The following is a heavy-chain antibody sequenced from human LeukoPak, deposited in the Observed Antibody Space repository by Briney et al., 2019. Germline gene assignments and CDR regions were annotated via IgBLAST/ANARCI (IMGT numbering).Heavy chain of an antibody. J-gene: IGHJ4*02. CDR2: ISGGGDIT. CDR1: GFIFSNYG. V-gene: IGHV3-23*01. Sequence: PGGSLRLSCAASGFIFSNYGMNWVRQAPGKGLEWVSAISGGGDITYYADSVTGRFTISRDNSKDTLFLQMHSLRPGDTAVYYCVREDTPATANYWGQGTLVTISS. D-gene: IGHD2-21*02. CDR3: VREDTPATANY.